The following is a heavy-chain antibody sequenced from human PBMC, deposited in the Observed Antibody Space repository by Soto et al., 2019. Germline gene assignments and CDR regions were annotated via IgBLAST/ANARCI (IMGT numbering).Heavy chain of an antibody. Sequence: GGSLRLSCAASGFTFSSYGMHWVRQAPGKGLEWVAVISYDGSNKYYADSVKGRFTISRDNSKNTLYLQMNSLRAEDTAVYYCAKDPIIQLWLPGWFDPWGQGTLVTVSS. CDR3: AKDPIIQLWLPGWFDP. J-gene: IGHJ5*02. D-gene: IGHD5-18*01. CDR1: GFTFSSYG. CDR2: ISYDGSNK. V-gene: IGHV3-30*18.